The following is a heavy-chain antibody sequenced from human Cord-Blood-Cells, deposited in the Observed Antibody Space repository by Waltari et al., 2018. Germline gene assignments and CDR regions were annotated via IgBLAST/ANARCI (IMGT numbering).Heavy chain of an antibody. J-gene: IGHJ4*02. CDR2: IIPIFGTA. V-gene: IGHV1-69*01. D-gene: IGHD6-13*01. CDR3: ARSTHSSRLYYFDY. CDR1: GATFSSYP. Sequence: QVQLVQSGAEVKKPGSSVKVSCKAAGATFSSYPISWVRQAPGQGLEWRGGIIPIFGTANYAQKFQGRVTITADESTSTAYMELSSLRSEDTAVYYCARSTHSSRLYYFDYWGQGTLVTVSS.